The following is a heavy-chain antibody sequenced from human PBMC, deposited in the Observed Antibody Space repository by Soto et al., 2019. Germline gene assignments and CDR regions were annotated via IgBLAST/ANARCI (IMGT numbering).Heavy chain of an antibody. V-gene: IGHV4-59*11. D-gene: IGHD7-27*01. CDR2: IYYNGNT. CDR1: GGSISNHY. Sequence: QVQLQESGPGLVKPSETLSLTCSVSGGSISNHYWSWIRQPPGKGLEWIGYIYYNGNTNYNPSLKSPSTILVDTSRNQISLKLTTVTAADTAVYYCTRANWYSEYWGQGTLVTVSS. CDR3: TRANWYSEY. J-gene: IGHJ4*02.